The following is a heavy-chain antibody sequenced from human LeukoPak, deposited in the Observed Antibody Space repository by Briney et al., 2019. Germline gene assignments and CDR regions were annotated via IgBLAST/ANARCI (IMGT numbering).Heavy chain of an antibody. Sequence: SVKVSCKASGGTFSSYAISWVRQAPGQGLEWMGRIIPILGIANYAQKFQGRVTITADKSTSTAYMELSSLRSEDTAVYYCASGVEAVTTSGYYYYGMDVWGQGTTVTVSS. CDR1: GGTFSSYA. D-gene: IGHD4-17*01. J-gene: IGHJ6*02. CDR3: ASGVEAVTTSGYYYYGMDV. V-gene: IGHV1-69*04. CDR2: IIPILGIA.